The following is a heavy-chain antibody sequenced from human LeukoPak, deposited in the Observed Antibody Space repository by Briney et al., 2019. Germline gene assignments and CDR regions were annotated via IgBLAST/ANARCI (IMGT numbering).Heavy chain of an antibody. V-gene: IGHV3-53*04. Sequence: PGGSLRLSCEASGFTVSDNYMSWVRQAPGKGLEWVSIIYRDGSTFYADSVRGRFTISRHNSENTLYLQMNSLRPEDTAVYYCGRVGVGAVAENYLDYWGQGTLVTVSS. CDR1: GFTVSDNY. J-gene: IGHJ4*02. D-gene: IGHD6-19*01. CDR2: IYRDGST. CDR3: GRVGVGAVAENYLDY.